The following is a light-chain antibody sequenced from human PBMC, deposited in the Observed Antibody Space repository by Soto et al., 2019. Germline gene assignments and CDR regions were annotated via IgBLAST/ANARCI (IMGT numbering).Light chain of an antibody. CDR1: SSDVGGYNY. V-gene: IGLV2-14*01. Sequence: QSALTQPASVSGSPGQSITIYCTGTSSDVGGYNYVSWYQQHPGKAPKLMIYEVSNLPSGVSNRFSGSKSGNTASLTISGLQAEDEADYYCSSYTSSSIDYVFGTGTKLTVL. J-gene: IGLJ1*01. CDR3: SSYTSSSIDYV. CDR2: EVS.